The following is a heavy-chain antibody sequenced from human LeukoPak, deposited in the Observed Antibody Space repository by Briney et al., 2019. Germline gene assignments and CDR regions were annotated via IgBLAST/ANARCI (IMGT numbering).Heavy chain of an antibody. V-gene: IGHV3-30*18. J-gene: IGHJ4*02. D-gene: IGHD4-17*01. CDR1: GFTIRSYG. Sequence: PGGPLTLPRAASGFTIRSYGMHWLRQAPGKGLEGESVISHDGSNKYYADSVKGRFTISRDNSKNTLYLQMNSLRAEDTAVYSCAKNEEDMTTVYYFDYWGQGTLVTVSS. CDR3: AKNEEDMTTVYYFDY. CDR2: ISHDGSNK.